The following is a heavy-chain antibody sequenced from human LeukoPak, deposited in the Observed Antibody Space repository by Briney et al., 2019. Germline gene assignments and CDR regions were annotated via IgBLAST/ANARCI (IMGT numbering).Heavy chain of an antibody. CDR1: GFTFSSYS. CDR3: ARETSTVTPETGFDY. D-gene: IGHD4-17*01. Sequence: GGSLRLSCAASGFTFSSYSMNWVRQAPGKGLEWVSSISSSSSYIYYADSVKGRFTISRDNAKNSLYLQMNSLGAEDTAVYYCARETSTVTPETGFDYWGQGTLVTVSS. J-gene: IGHJ4*02. CDR2: ISSSSSYI. V-gene: IGHV3-21*01.